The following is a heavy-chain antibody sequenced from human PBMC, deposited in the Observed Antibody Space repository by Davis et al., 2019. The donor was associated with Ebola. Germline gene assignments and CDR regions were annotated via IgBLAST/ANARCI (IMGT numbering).Heavy chain of an antibody. CDR1: GFSFSSYS. J-gene: IGHJ6*02. CDR2: ISSSSSTI. V-gene: IGHV3-48*04. D-gene: IGHD4-17*01. CDR3: ARDEALDYVGRDYYYGMDV. Sequence: GESLKISCAASGFSFSSYSMNWVRQAPGKGLEWVSYISSSSSTIYYADSVKGRFTISRDNAKKSLYLQMNSLRAEDTAVYYCARDEALDYVGRDYYYGMDVWGQGTTVTVSS.